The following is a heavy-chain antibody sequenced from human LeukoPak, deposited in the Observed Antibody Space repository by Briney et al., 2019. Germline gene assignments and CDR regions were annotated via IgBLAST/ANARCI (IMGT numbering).Heavy chain of an antibody. CDR2: MNPNSGNT. J-gene: IGHJ5*02. CDR1: GYTFTSYD. CDR3: ARDRRGKTAGILNWFDP. D-gene: IGHD6-13*01. V-gene: IGHV1-8*01. Sequence: GASVKVSCKASGYTFTSYDINWVRQATGQGLEWMGWMNPNSGNTGYAQKFQGRVTVTRNTSISTAYMELSSLRSEDTAVCYCARDRRGKTAGILNWFDPWGQGTLVTVSS.